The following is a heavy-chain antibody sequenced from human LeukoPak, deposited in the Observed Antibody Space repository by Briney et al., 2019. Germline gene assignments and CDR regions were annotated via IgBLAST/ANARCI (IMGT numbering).Heavy chain of an antibody. J-gene: IGHJ4*02. Sequence: PSETLSLTCTVSGASISSYFWTWIRQPAGKGLEWIGRIYTSGSTDYNPSLKSRVTMSLDTSRSQFFLKLSTVTAADTAVYYCARKDGDFWGQGTLVTVSS. CDR3: ARKDGDF. CDR1: GASISSYF. CDR2: IYTSGST. V-gene: IGHV4-4*07.